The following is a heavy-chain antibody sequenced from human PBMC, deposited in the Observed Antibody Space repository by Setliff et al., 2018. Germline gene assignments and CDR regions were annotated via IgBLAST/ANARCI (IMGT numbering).Heavy chain of an antibody. CDR1: GGSISSGDYY. CDR2: IYSSGST. Sequence: PSETLSLTCTVSGGSISSGDYYWSWIRQPPGKGLEWIGYIYSSGSTYYNPSLKSRISISVDTSKNQFSLKLSSVTAADTSVYYCARESRYYYDNLGTLDHWGQGTLVTVSS. CDR3: ARESRYYYDNLGTLDH. J-gene: IGHJ4*02. D-gene: IGHD3-22*01. V-gene: IGHV4-30-4*08.